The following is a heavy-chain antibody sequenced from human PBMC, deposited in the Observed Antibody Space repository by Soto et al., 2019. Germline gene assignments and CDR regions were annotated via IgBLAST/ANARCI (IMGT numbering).Heavy chain of an antibody. CDR2: INHSGST. Sequence: SATLSLTCAVYGVSFIIYYWSWILQPPGKGLEWIGEINHSGSTNYNPSLKSRVTISVDTSKNQFSLNLSSVTAADTAVYYCASGSGYETYYRGHGTLVIVAS. D-gene: IGHD5-12*01. CDR1: GVSFIIYY. CDR3: ASGSGYETYY. J-gene: IGHJ4*01. V-gene: IGHV4-34*01.